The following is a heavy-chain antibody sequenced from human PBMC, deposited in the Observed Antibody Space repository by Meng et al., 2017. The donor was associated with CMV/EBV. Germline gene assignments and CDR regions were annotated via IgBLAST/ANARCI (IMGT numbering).Heavy chain of an antibody. CDR3: ARRGGLQYFIKEGGDCYFDC. Sequence: ASVKVSCKASGFNLNTNGISWVRQAPGQGLEWMGWVSVYNGGANLAQKFQDRVTMTTDKFTSTAYMEVRSLTSDDTAVYYCARRGGLQYFIKEGGDCYFDCWGQGTLVTVSS. V-gene: IGHV1-18*04. J-gene: IGHJ4*02. CDR2: VSVYNGGA. D-gene: IGHD4-11*01. CDR1: GFNLNTNG.